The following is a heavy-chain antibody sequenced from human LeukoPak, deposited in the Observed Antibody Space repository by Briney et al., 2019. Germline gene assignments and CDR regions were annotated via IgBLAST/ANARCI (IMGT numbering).Heavy chain of an antibody. CDR2: ISGSGGSK. J-gene: IGHJ4*02. V-gene: IGHV3-23*01. Sequence: GGSLRLSCAASGFTFSSYGMSWVRQAPGKGLEWVSAISGSGGSKYYADSVKGRFTISRDNSKNTLYLQMNSLRAEDTAVYYCAKTPRVSVYPYYFDYWGQGTLVTVSS. CDR1: GFTFSSYG. D-gene: IGHD3-16*01. CDR3: AKTPRVSVYPYYFDY.